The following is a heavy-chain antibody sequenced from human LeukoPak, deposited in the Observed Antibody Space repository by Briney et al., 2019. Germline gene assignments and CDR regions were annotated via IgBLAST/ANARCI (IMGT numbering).Heavy chain of an antibody. Sequence: ASVKVSCKASGYTFTDCYVHWVRQAPGQGLEWMGWINTNTGNPTYAQGFTGRFVFSLDTSVSTAYLQISSLKAEDTAVYYCARDMYSSSSWFDPWGQGTLVTVSS. J-gene: IGHJ5*02. CDR2: INTNTGNP. CDR1: GYTFTDCY. CDR3: ARDMYSSSSWFDP. D-gene: IGHD6-6*01. V-gene: IGHV7-4-1*02.